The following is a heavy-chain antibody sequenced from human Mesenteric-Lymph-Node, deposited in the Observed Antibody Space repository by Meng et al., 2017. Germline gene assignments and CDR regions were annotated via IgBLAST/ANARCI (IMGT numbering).Heavy chain of an antibody. CDR3: ARDRKGDFWSGYNYYGMDV. CDR2: IWYVGSNK. V-gene: IGHV3-33*01. CDR1: GFTFSSYG. D-gene: IGHD3-3*01. Sequence: LTCAASGFTFSSYGMHWVRQAPGKGLEWVAVIWYVGSNKYYADSVKGRFTISRDNSKNTLYLQMNSLRAEDTAVYYCARDRKGDFWSGYNYYGMDVWGQGTTVTVSS. J-gene: IGHJ6*02.